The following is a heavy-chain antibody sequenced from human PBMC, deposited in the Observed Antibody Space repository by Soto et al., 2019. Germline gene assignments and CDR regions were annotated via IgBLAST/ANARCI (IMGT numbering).Heavy chain of an antibody. J-gene: IGHJ3*02. CDR2: IWYDGSNK. CDR1: GFTFSSYG. Sequence: PGGSLRLSCAASGFTFSSYGMHWVRQAPGKGLEWVAVIWYDGSNKYYADSVKGRFTISRDNSKNTLYLQMNSLRAEDTAVYYCARDRVVGAPDAFDIWGQGTMVTVSS. D-gene: IGHD1-26*01. V-gene: IGHV3-33*01. CDR3: ARDRVVGAPDAFDI.